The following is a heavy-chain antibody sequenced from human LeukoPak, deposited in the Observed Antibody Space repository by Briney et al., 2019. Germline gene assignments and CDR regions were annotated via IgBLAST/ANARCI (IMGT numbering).Heavy chain of an antibody. J-gene: IGHJ4*02. CDR3: ARVEMVIIPSGPKDDY. Sequence: GASVKVSCKASGYTFTGYYIHWVRQAPGQGLEWMGWINPNSGGTKYAQKFQGRVTMTRDTSISTAYMELSGLRSDDTAVYYCARVEMVIIPSGPKDDYWGQGTLVTVSS. V-gene: IGHV1-2*02. D-gene: IGHD5-24*01. CDR1: GYTFTGYY. CDR2: INPNSGGT.